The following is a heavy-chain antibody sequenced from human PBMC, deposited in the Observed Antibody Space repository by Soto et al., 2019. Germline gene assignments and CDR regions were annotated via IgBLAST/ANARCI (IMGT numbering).Heavy chain of an antibody. Sequence: GGSLRLSCAASGFTFSDYYMSWIRQAPGKGLEWVSYISSSGSTIYYADSVKGRFTISRDNAKNSLYLQMNSLRAEDTAVYYCARVRATTVTLYRTDAFDIWGQGTMVTVSS. D-gene: IGHD4-17*01. CDR2: ISSSGSTI. CDR3: ARVRATTVTLYRTDAFDI. V-gene: IGHV3-11*01. J-gene: IGHJ3*02. CDR1: GFTFSDYY.